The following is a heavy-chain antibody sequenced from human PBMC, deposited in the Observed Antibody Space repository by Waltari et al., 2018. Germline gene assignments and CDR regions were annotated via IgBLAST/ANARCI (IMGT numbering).Heavy chain of an antibody. CDR1: GGSFSGYY. CDR3: ARRGYSSGWYSRYFDY. V-gene: IGHV4-34*01. Sequence: QVQLQQWGAGLLKPSETLSLTCAVYGGSFSGYYWSWIRQPPGKGLEWSGEINHSGSTNSNPSLKSRVTISVDTSKNQFSLKLSSVTAADTAVYYCARRGYSSGWYSRYFDYWGQGTLVTVSS. J-gene: IGHJ4*02. D-gene: IGHD6-19*01. CDR2: INHSGST.